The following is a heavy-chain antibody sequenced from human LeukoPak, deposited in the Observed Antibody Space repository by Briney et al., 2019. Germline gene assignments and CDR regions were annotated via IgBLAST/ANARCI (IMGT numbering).Heavy chain of an antibody. J-gene: IGHJ3*02. CDR2: IIPILGIA. D-gene: IGHD2-21*02. V-gene: IGHV1-69*04. CDR3: ARDMGHIVVVTDAFDI. CDR1: GYTFTSYA. Sequence: SVKVSCKASGYTFTSYAISWVRQAPGQGLEWVGRIIPILGIANYAQKFQGRVTITADKSTSTAYMELSSLRSEDTAVYYCARDMGHIVVVTDAFDIWGQGTMVTVSS.